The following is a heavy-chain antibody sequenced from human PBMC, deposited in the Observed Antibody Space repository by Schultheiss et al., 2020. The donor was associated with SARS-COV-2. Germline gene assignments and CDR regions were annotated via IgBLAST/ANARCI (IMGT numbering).Heavy chain of an antibody. CDR1: GGSISSGGYY. D-gene: IGHD6-13*01. CDR3: AVFSRIAAAGTAWFDP. Sequence: SETLSLTCTVSGGSISSGGYYWSWIRQHPGKGLEWIGYIYYSGSTYYNPSLKSRVTISVDKSKNQFSLKLSSVTAADTAVYYCAVFSRIAAAGTAWFDPWGQGTLVTVSS. J-gene: IGHJ5*02. CDR2: IYYSGST. V-gene: IGHV4-31*09.